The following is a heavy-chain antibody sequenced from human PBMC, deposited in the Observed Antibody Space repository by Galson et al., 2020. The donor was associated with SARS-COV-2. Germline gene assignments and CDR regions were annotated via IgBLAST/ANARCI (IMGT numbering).Heavy chain of an antibody. CDR1: GVSISSYY. Sequence: SETLSLSCTVSGVSISSYYWSWIRQPPGKGLEWIGYIYYSGRTNYNPSLKSRVTITVDTSKNKFSLKLSSVTAADTAVYYCARTPGGAIHGRYYYYYGMDVWGQGTTVTVSS. V-gene: IGHV4-59*13. D-gene: IGHD3-16*01. J-gene: IGHJ6*02. CDR3: ARTPGGAIHGRYYYYYGMDV. CDR2: IYYSGRT.